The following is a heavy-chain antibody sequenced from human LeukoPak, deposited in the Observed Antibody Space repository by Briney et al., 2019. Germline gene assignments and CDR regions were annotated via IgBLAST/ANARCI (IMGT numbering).Heavy chain of an antibody. Sequence: ASVKVSCKASGYTFTGYYMHWVRQAPGQGLEWMGWINPNSGGTNYAQKFQGRVTMTRDTSISTAYMELSRLRSDDTAVYYCASPAASLASRYHYYYMDVWGKGTTVTVSS. J-gene: IGHJ6*03. CDR3: ASPAASLASRYHYYYMDV. V-gene: IGHV1-2*02. CDR1: GYTFTGYY. D-gene: IGHD6-25*01. CDR2: INPNSGGT.